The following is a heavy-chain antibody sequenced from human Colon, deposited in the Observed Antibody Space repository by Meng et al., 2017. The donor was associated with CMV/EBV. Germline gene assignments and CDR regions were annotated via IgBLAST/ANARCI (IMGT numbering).Heavy chain of an antibody. CDR2: IYSGDST. J-gene: IGHJ4*02. Sequence: QLLESGAGLIRPWGSLRLSCASSGFTVSSHCLSWVRQAPGKGLEWVSVIYSGDSTYYADSVKGRFTISRDNSKNTLYLQMGSLRPEDTAVYYCARENYYYDGSGYLGYWGQGTLVTVSS. CDR1: GFTVSSHC. V-gene: IGHV3-66*03. CDR3: ARENYYYDGSGYLGY. D-gene: IGHD3-22*01.